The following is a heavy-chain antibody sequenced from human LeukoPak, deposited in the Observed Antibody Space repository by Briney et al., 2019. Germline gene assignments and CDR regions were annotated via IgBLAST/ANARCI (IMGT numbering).Heavy chain of an antibody. Sequence: GASVKVSCKASGYTFTGYYMHWVRQAPGQGLEWMGWINPNSGGTNYAQKFQGRVTMTRDTSISTAYMELSRLRSDDPAVYYCARERYSSSWPRAEYFQHWGQGTLVTVSS. CDR1: GYTFTGYY. J-gene: IGHJ1*01. V-gene: IGHV1-2*02. D-gene: IGHD6-13*01. CDR3: ARERYSSSWPRAEYFQH. CDR2: INPNSGGT.